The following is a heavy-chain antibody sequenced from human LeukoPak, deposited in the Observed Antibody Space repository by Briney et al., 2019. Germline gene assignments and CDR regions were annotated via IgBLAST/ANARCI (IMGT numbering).Heavy chain of an antibody. CDR3: ARESPGIAAAGDVFGMDV. V-gene: IGHV1-18*01. Sequence: ASVKVSCKASGYTFTSYGISWVRQAPGQGLEWMGWISAYNGNTNYAQKLQGRVTMTTDTSTSTAYMELRSLRSDDTAVYYCARESPGIAAAGDVFGMDVWGQGTTVTVSS. D-gene: IGHD6-25*01. J-gene: IGHJ6*02. CDR1: GYTFTSYG. CDR2: ISAYNGNT.